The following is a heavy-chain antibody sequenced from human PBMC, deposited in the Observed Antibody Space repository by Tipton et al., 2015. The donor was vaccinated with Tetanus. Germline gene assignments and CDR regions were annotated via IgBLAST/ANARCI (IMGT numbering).Heavy chain of an antibody. J-gene: IGHJ6*02. CDR1: GYTFTGCY. D-gene: IGHD3-22*01. V-gene: IGHV1-2*02. Sequence: QVQLVQSGAEVKKPGASVKVSCKASGYTFTGCYVYWVRQAPGQGLEWMGWIDPNSGGTVYAQKFQGRVTMTRDTSISTAYMELRSLRSDDTAVYYCARDRGDYIYYGMDVWGPGTTVTVS. CDR2: IDPNSGGT. CDR3: ARDRGDYIYYGMDV.